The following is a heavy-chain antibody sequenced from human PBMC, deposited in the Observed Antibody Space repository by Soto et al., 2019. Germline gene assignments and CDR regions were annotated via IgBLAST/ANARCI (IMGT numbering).Heavy chain of an antibody. D-gene: IGHD5-18*01. CDR1: GGSISSYY. J-gene: IGHJ4*02. V-gene: IGHV4-59*01. Sequence: PSETLSLTCTVSGGSISSYYWSWIRQPPGKGLEWIGYIYYSGSTNYNPSLKSRVTISVDTSKNQFSLKLSSVTAADTAVYYCAIGSRVGLGPSYGARPLFDYWGQGTLVTVSS. CDR3: AIGSRVGLGPSYGARPLFDY. CDR2: IYYSGST.